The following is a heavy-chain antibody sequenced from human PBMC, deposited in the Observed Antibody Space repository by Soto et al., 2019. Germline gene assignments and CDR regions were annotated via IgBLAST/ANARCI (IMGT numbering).Heavy chain of an antibody. CDR3: ASVPRY. CDR2: INTGTGYT. J-gene: IGHJ4*02. CDR1: GYTFTRYT. V-gene: IGHV1-3*04. Sequence: QVQLVQSGAEEKKPGASVKISCKASGYTFTRYTMHWVRQAPGQRLEWMGWINTGTGYTKYSQKFQGRVTITRDTSANTAYMELSSLTSEDTAVYYCASVPRYWGQGTLVTVSS. D-gene: IGHD6-6*01.